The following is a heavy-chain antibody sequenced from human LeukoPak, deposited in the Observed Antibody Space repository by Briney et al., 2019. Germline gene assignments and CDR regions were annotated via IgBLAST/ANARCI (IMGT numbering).Heavy chain of an antibody. CDR1: GYSISSGYY. Sequence: SETLSLTCTVSGYSISSGYYWGWIRQPPGKGLEWIGSIYHSGSTYYNPSLKSRVTISVDTSKNQFSLKLSSVTAADTAVYYCARRGRGSSGYLNYWGQGTLVTVSS. V-gene: IGHV4-38-2*02. D-gene: IGHD3-22*01. J-gene: IGHJ4*02. CDR3: ARRGRGSSGYLNY. CDR2: IYHSGST.